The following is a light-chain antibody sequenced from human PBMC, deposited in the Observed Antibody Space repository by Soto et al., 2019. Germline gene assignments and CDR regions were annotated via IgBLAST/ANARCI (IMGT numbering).Light chain of an antibody. CDR3: QHYNGY. CDR1: QSINNW. Sequence: DIQMTQSPSTLSASVGDRVTITCRASQSINNWLAWYQLKPGKAPKLLIYGASSLESGVPSRFSGSGSGTEFTLTISSLQPDDFAPYYSQHYNGYFGQGTKLELK. CDR2: GAS. V-gene: IGKV1-5*03. J-gene: IGKJ2*01.